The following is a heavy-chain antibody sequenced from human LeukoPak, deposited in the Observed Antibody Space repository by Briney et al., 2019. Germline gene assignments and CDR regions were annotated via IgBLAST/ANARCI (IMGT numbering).Heavy chain of an antibody. CDR3: ARAYYYGSGSYAFDI. V-gene: IGHV4-38-2*02. D-gene: IGHD3-10*01. CDR2: IHYSGNT. CDR1: GYSISSGYY. Sequence: PSETLSLTCTVSGYSISSGYYWGWIRQPPGKGLEWIGNIHYSGNTYYNPSLKSRVTISVDTSKNQFSLKLSSVTAADTAVYYCARAYYYGSGSYAFDIWGQGTMVTVSS. J-gene: IGHJ3*02.